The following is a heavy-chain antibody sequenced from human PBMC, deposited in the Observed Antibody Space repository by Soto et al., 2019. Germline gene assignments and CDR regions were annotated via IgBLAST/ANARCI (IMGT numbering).Heavy chain of an antibody. CDR2: IDSNGRSA. CDR1: GFTFRNYY. D-gene: IGHD1-7*01. J-gene: IGHJ1*01. Sequence: EVQLVESGGALVQPGGSLRLSCAASGFTFRNYYMHWVRQAPGKGLMWVARIDSNGRSAVYADSVKGRFTISRDNAKKNLFLQMDSLAAEDTAVYYCAREQYTLNYAGYWGQGPQVTVS. V-gene: IGHV3-74*01. CDR3: AREQYTLNYAGY.